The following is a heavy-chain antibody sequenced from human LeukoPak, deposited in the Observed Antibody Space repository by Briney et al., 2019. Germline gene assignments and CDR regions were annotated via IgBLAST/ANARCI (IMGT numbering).Heavy chain of an antibody. CDR3: ERVAGGDDPRDYCYYMDV. Sequence: SEPLSLTCTFSGGSISSSSYYWGWVRQPRGKGLEWIGSIYYSGSTYYNPSLKSRVTISVDTSKNQFSLKLSSVTAADAAVYYCERVAGGDDPRDYCYYMDVWGKGTTVTVSS. D-gene: IGHD3-16*01. J-gene: IGHJ6*03. V-gene: IGHV4-39*07. CDR2: IYYSGST. CDR1: GGSISSSSYY.